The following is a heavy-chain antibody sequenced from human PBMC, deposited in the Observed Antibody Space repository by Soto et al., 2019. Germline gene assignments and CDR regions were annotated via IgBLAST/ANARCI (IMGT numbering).Heavy chain of an antibody. Sequence: NPSETLSLTCTVSGGSISSYYWSWIRQPPGKGLEWIGYIYYSGSTNYNPSLKSRVTISVDTSKNQFSLKLSSVTAADTAVYYCARDGGKPGAYFQHWGQGTLVTVSS. J-gene: IGHJ1*01. CDR1: GGSISSYY. CDR2: IYYSGST. V-gene: IGHV4-59*01. CDR3: ARDGGKPGAYFQH. D-gene: IGHD1-26*01.